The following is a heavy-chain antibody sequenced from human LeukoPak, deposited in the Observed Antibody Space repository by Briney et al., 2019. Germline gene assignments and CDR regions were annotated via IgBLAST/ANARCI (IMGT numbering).Heavy chain of an antibody. D-gene: IGHD3-9*01. CDR3: ARDETDYYDILTGGFDY. CDR2: ISSSSSTI. Sequence: GGSLRLSCAASGFTFSSYSMSWVRQAPGEGLEWVSYISSSSSTIYYADSVKGRFTISRDNAKNSLYLQMNSLRDEDTAVYYCARDETDYYDILTGGFDYWGQGTLVTVSS. J-gene: IGHJ4*02. V-gene: IGHV3-48*02. CDR1: GFTFSSYS.